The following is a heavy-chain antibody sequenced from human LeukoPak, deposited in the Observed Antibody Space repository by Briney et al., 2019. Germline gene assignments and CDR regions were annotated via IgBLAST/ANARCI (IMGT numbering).Heavy chain of an antibody. J-gene: IGHJ4*02. CDR1: GFVFSSYW. V-gene: IGHV3-7*03. Sequence: PGGSLRLSCAASGFVFSSYWMTWVRQAPGKGLEWVASINEGGSGKYYVDSVKGRFTISRANAQKSLYLEMHSLRAEDTAVYYCARAVTSTEGYWGQGTLVTVSS. CDR3: ARAVTSTEGY. D-gene: IGHD4-17*01. CDR2: INEGGSGK.